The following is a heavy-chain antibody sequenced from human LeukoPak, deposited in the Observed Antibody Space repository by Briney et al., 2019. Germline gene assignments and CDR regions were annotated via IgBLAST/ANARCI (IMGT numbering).Heavy chain of an antibody. CDR3: AKDEDDVRTPFDY. V-gene: IGHV3-30*18. J-gene: IGHJ4*02. CDR2: ISYDGSNK. D-gene: IGHD2-8*01. Sequence: GRSLRLSCAASGFTFSSYGMHWVRQAPGKGLEWVAVISYDGSNKYYADSVKGRSTISRDNSKNTLYLQMNSLRAEDTAVYYCAKDEDDVRTPFDYWGQGTLVTVSS. CDR1: GFTFSSYG.